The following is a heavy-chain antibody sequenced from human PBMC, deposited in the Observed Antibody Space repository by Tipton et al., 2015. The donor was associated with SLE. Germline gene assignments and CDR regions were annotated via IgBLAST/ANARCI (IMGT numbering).Heavy chain of an antibody. J-gene: IGHJ3*02. D-gene: IGHD2-15*01. CDR3: ASGGSGVMYLDI. Sequence: QLVQSGAEVKKPGESLKISCKGSEYSFTNYWIGWVRQMPGKGLEWMGSIDPSDSYTKYSPSLQGQVTISADKSISTAYLQWSSLKASDTAMYYCASGGSGVMYLDIWGQGTMITVSS. CDR2: IDPSDSYT. CDR1: EYSFTNYW. V-gene: IGHV5-10-1*04.